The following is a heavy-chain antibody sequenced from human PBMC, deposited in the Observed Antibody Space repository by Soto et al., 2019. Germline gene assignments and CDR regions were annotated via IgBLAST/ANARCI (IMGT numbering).Heavy chain of an antibody. CDR2: IYPGDSDT. CDR1: GYSFNTHW. D-gene: IGHD2-15*01. J-gene: IGHJ5*02. V-gene: IGHV5-51*01. Sequence: PGESLKISCXGSGYSFNTHWIGWVRQMPGKGPEWMGIIYPGDSDTRYTPSFQGQVTISADKSISTAYLQWSSLRASDTAMYYCARVRIPYCSGGSCPGLDPWGQGTRVTVSS. CDR3: ARVRIPYCSGGSCPGLDP.